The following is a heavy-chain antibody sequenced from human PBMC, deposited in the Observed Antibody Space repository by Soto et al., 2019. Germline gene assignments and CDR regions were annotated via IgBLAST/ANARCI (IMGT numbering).Heavy chain of an antibody. V-gene: IGHV5-10-1*01. J-gene: IGHJ4*02. Sequence: GESLKISCKGSGYSFAGYWITWVRQQPGKGLEWMGRIDPSDSQTYYSPSFRGHVTISVTKSITTVFLQWSSLRASDTAMYYCARQIYDSDTGPNFQYYFDSWGQGTPVTVSS. CDR2: IDPSDSQT. CDR1: GYSFAGYW. D-gene: IGHD3-22*01. CDR3: ARQIYDSDTGPNFQYYFDS.